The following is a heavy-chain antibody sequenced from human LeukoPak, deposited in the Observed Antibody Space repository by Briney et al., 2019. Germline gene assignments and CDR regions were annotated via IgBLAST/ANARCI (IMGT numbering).Heavy chain of an antibody. J-gene: IGHJ4*02. V-gene: IGHV3-73*01. CDR2: IRSKANSYAT. CDR1: GFTFSGSA. CDR3: TIAVAGMVIDY. D-gene: IGHD6-19*01. Sequence: GGSLKLSCAASGFTFSGSAMHWVRQASGKGLEWVGRIRSKANSYATAYAASVEGRFTISRDDSKNTAYLQMNSLKTEDTAVYYCTIAVAGMVIDYWGQGTLVTVSS.